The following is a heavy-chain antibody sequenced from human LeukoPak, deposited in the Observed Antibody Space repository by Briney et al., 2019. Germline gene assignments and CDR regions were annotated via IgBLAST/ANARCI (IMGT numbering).Heavy chain of an antibody. CDR2: ISDTGGIT. CDR3: ARDIAYWGYYGMDV. CDR1: GFTFSSYG. D-gene: IGHD2-21*01. V-gene: IGHV3-23*01. Sequence: GGSLRLSCVASGFTFSSYGISWVRQAPGKGLEWVSAISDTGGITYYADSVKGRFTTSRDNAKNSLYLQMNSLRAEDTAVYYCARDIAYWGYYGMDVWGQGTTVTVSS. J-gene: IGHJ6*02.